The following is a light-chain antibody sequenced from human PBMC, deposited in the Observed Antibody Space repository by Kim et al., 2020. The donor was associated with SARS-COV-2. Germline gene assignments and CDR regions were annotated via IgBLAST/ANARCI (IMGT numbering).Light chain of an antibody. CDR2: EVH. CDR3: CSYADGNRPLV. CDR1: TNDIGSFDL. V-gene: IGLV2-23*02. J-gene: IGLJ3*02. Sequence: QSALTQPASVSGSPGQSIAISCTGTTNDIGSFDLISWFQYQPGKLPQLLFFEVHKRPFGISDRFSRSKSGHTASLTISALQTEDDTTYFCCSYADGNRPLVFGGGTQVTVL.